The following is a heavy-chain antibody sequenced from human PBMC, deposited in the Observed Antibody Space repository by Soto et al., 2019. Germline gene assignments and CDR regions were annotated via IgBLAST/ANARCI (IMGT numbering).Heavy chain of an antibody. Sequence: QVHLQQWGAGLLKPSETLSLTCAVYGESFIGYYWTWIRQSPGKGLECIGEINHGGRTNYNPSLKSRVTISIDTSKNQFSLKLTSVTAADTTVYYCARTDIVTTNWFDPWGQGTLVTVSS. V-gene: IGHV4-34*01. CDR1: GESFIGYY. D-gene: IGHD5-12*01. J-gene: IGHJ5*02. CDR2: INHGGRT. CDR3: ARTDIVTTNWFDP.